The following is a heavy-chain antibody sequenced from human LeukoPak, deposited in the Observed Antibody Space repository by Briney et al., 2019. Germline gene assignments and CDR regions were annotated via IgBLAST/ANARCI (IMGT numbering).Heavy chain of an antibody. J-gene: IGHJ4*02. CDR3: ARDLWPVWYSDSSGYPDY. CDR2: ISYDGSNK. D-gene: IGHD3-22*01. V-gene: IGHV3-30-3*01. Sequence: PGGSLRLSCAASGFTFSSYAMHWVRQAPGKGLEWVAVISYDGSNKYYADSVKGRFTISRDNSKNTLYLQMNSLRAEDTAVYYCARDLWPVWYSDSSGYPDYWGQGTLVTVSS. CDR1: GFTFSSYA.